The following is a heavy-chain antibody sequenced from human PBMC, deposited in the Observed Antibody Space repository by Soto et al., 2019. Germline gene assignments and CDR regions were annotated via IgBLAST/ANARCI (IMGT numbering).Heavy chain of an antibody. V-gene: IGHV1-69*01. CDR1: GDSFSTYG. CDR2: IIPILNTA. Sequence: QVQLVQAGAEVKKPGSSVKFSCKASGDSFSTYGITWVRQAPGQGLEWVGGIIPILNTANYAQSLQGRVTITVDASADGAYMERISLIYQVTAVYYCARNRYCSDKHYYFQNLDLWGQGTLVTFAS. CDR3: ARNRYCSDKHYYFQNLDL. D-gene: IGHD3-22*01. J-gene: IGHJ5*02.